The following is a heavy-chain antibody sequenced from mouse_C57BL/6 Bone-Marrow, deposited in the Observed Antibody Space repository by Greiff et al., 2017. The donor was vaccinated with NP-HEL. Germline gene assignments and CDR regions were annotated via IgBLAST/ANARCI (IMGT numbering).Heavy chain of an antibody. CDR2: INPNNGGT. Sequence: EVQLQQSGPELVKPGASVKISCKASGYTFTDYYMNWVKQSHGKSLEWIGDINPNNGGTSYNQKFKGKATLTVDKSSSTAYMELRSLTSEDSAVYYCARWGPLYDGYYAWFADWGQGTLVTVSA. J-gene: IGHJ3*01. CDR3: ARWGPLYDGYYAWFAD. D-gene: IGHD2-3*01. V-gene: IGHV1-26*01. CDR1: GYTFTDYY.